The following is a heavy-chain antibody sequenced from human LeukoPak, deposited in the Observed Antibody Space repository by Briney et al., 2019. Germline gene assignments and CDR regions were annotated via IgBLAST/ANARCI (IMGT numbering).Heavy chain of an antibody. V-gene: IGHV1-18*01. CDR1: GYNFSSYG. D-gene: IGHD6-19*01. J-gene: IGHJ6*02. CDR3: MRDCQWLVRNHYYGMDV. Sequence: GASVKVSCRASGYNFSSYGISWVRQAPGQGLEWMGWISGYSGNTNYAQKVQGRVTMTTDTSTSTAYMELRSLRSDDTAVYYCMRDCQWLVRNHYYGMDVWGQGTTVTVSS. CDR2: ISGYSGNT.